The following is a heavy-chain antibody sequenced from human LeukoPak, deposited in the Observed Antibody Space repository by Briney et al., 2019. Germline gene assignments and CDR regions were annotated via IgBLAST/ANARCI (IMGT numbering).Heavy chain of an antibody. Sequence: ASVKVSCKASGYTFTSYGISWVRRAPGQGLEWMGWISAYNGNTNYAQKLQGRVTMTTDTSTSTAYMELRSLRSDDTAVYYCARSRLVRRDYGDDLVDYWGQGTLVTVSS. V-gene: IGHV1-18*01. J-gene: IGHJ4*02. D-gene: IGHD4-17*01. CDR2: ISAYNGNT. CDR1: GYTFTSYG. CDR3: ARSRLVRRDYGDDLVDY.